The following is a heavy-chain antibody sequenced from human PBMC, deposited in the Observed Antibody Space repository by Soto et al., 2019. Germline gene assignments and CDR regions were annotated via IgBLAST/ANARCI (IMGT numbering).Heavy chain of an antibody. D-gene: IGHD3-22*01. J-gene: IGHJ4*02. CDR3: ASYYDSSGYYIDY. CDR1: GGSVSSGSYY. Sequence: TLSLTCTVSGGSVSSGSYYWSWIRQPPGKGLEWIGYIYYSGSTNYNPSLKSRVTISVDTSKNQFSLKLSSVTAADTAVYYCASYYDSSGYYIDYWGQGTLVTVSS. CDR2: IYYSGST. V-gene: IGHV4-61*01.